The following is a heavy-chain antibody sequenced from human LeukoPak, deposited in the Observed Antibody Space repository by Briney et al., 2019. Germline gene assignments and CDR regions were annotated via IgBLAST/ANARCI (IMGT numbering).Heavy chain of an antibody. CDR1: GGSISSYY. CDR2: IYTSGST. Sequence: SETLSITCPVSGGSISSYYWNWIRQAAGKGLEWIGRIYTSGSTNYNPSLKSRVTMSVDTSKNQFSLKLSSVTAADTAVYYCARGWGVEYWFDPWGQGTLVTVSS. J-gene: IGHJ5*02. CDR3: ARGWGVEYWFDP. V-gene: IGHV4-4*07. D-gene: IGHD3-16*01.